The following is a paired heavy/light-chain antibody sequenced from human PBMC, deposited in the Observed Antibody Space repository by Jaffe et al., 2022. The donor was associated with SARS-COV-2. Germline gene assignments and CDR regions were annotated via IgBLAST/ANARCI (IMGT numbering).Heavy chain of an antibody. V-gene: IGHV3-23*04. CDR3: AKPHCSSISCYGGAAFDI. CDR1: GFTFSSYA. J-gene: IGHJ3*02. D-gene: IGHD2-2*01. Sequence: EVQLVESGGGLVQPGGSLRLSCAASGFTFSSYAMTWVRQAPGKGLEWVSAIVGSGGSSYYGASVKGRFTSSRDNSKNTLYLQMDSLRADDTAVYYCAKPHCSSISCYGGAAFDIWGQGTLVTVSS. CDR2: IVGSGGSS.
Light chain of an antibody. V-gene: IGLV1-40*01. CDR2: GNN. J-gene: IGLJ2*01. CDR1: SSNIGAGYD. Sequence: QSVLTQPPSVSGAPGQRVTISCTGSSSNIGAGYDVHWYQHLPGTAPKVLIYGNNNRPSGVPDRFSGSKSGTSASLAITGLQAEDEADYYCQSHDSSPSGHVVFGGGTKLTVL. CDR3: QSHDSSPSGHVV.